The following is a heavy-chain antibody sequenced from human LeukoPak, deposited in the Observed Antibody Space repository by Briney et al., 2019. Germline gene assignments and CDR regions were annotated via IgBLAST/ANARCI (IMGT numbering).Heavy chain of an antibody. J-gene: IGHJ3*02. V-gene: IGHV3-53*01. Sequence: GGSLRLSCAASGFTVSSNYMSWVRQAPGPGLEWVSVFYSGGSTYYAESVKGRFTISRDNSKNTLYLQMNSLRAEDTAVYYCARYYDSSGYTPGAFDIWGQGTMVTVSS. D-gene: IGHD3-22*01. CDR2: FYSGGST. CDR3: ARYYDSSGYTPGAFDI. CDR1: GFTVSSNY.